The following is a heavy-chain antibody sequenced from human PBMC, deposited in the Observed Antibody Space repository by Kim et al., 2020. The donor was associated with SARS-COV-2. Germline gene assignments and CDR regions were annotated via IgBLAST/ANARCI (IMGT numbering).Heavy chain of an antibody. V-gene: IGHV3-7*01. J-gene: IGHJ4*02. CDR3: ARGGGWGSDF. CDR2: ISNGATEI. Sequence: GGSLRLSCTASGFTFRDHWMNWVRQAPGKGLEWVAVISNGATEIYHVASVQGRFSVSRDDAKNSLYLQMDSLRPEDTGLYYCARGGGWGSDFWGQGTLVT. CDR1: GFTFRDHW. D-gene: IGHD7-27*01.